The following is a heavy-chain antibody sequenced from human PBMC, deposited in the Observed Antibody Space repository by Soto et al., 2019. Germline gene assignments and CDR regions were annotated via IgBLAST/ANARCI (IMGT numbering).Heavy chain of an antibody. Sequence: SETLSLTCNVSGGSISSTNYYYWGWIRQPPGKGLEWIGSISYSGSTYYNPSLKSRVIISVDTSKNQFSLKLTSVTAADTAVYYCESPKILGVVIPFNDWGQGSLVT. CDR3: ESPKILGVVIPFND. D-gene: IGHD3-3*01. CDR2: ISYSGST. CDR1: GGSISSTNYYY. J-gene: IGHJ4*02. V-gene: IGHV4-39*01.